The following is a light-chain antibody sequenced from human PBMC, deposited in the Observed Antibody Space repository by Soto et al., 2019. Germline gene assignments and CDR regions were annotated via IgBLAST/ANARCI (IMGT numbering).Light chain of an antibody. J-gene: IGLJ1*01. CDR2: EDN. CDR1: SGSIASSY. V-gene: IGLV6-57*03. Sequence: NFMLTQPHSVSESPGKTVTISCTRRSGSIASSYVQWYQQRPGSAPTTVIYEDNQRPSGIPDRFSGSIDRSSNSASLIISGLKTEDEADYYCQCYDRTNPYVFGTGTKVTVL. CDR3: QCYDRTNPYV.